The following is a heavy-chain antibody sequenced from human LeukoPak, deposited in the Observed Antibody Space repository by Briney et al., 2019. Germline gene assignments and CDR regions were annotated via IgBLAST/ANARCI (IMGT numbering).Heavy chain of an antibody. CDR2: ISSSSSAI. J-gene: IGHJ4*02. Sequence: GGSLRLSCAASGFTFSSYSMTWVRQAPGKGLEWVSHISSSSSAIYYADSVRGRFTISRDNAKNSVFLQMDSLRAEDTAVYFCATVRYSTIWSFEFDNWGQGALVIASS. CDR3: ATVRYSTIWSFEFDN. V-gene: IGHV3-48*04. D-gene: IGHD5-12*01. CDR1: GFTFSSYS.